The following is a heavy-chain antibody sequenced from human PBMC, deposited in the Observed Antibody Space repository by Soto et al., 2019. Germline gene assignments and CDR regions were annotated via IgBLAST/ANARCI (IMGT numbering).Heavy chain of an antibody. CDR2: IYSDGTT. CDR1: GLTVSDYY. J-gene: IGHJ2*01. D-gene: IGHD3-16*01. CDR3: AKEGPLGDFDL. V-gene: IGHV3-53*01. Sequence: EVQLVESGGGLIQPGGSLRLSCAASGLTVSDYYMAWVRQAPGKGLQWVSTIYSDGTTYYADSVKGRFTISRDSSRNTVYLQMNSLRVEDTALYYCAKEGPLGDFDLWRRGTLVTVSS.